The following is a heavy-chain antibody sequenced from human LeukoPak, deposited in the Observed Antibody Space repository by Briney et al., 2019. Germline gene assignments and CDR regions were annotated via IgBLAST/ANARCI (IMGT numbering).Heavy chain of an antibody. CDR1: GYTFTING. Sequence: SVTVSFTCSGYTFTINGISRGRQAPGQGKGRVGWVSAYNGNTNYAQKLQGRVTTTTYTSTSTAYMELRSLTSDDTAVYYGARVSAGRFGSRTSFSPGYFDFWGQGTLVTVSS. D-gene: IGHD2-2*01. CDR3: ARVSAGRFGSRTSFSPGYFDF. J-gene: IGHJ4*02. V-gene: IGHV1-18*01. CDR2: VSAYNGNT.